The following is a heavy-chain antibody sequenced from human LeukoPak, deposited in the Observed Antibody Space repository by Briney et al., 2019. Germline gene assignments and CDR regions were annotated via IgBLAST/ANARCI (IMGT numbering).Heavy chain of an antibody. D-gene: IGHD6-19*01. Sequence: SETLSLTCTVSGGSISNYYWSWIRQPPGKGLEWIGYIYYSGSTNYNPSLKSRVTISVDTSKNQFSLRLSSVTAADTAVYYCARATVSSGWLDYWGQGTLVTVSS. CDR1: GGSISNYY. CDR2: IYYSGST. J-gene: IGHJ4*02. V-gene: IGHV4-59*08. CDR3: ARATVSSGWLDY.